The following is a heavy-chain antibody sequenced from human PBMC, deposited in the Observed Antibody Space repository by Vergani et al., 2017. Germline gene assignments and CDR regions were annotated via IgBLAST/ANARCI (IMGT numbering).Heavy chain of an antibody. CDR2: INHSGST. CDR1: GGSFSGYY. V-gene: IGHV4-34*01. J-gene: IGHJ4*02. Sequence: QVQLQQWGAGLLKPSETLSLTCAVYGGSFSGYYWSWIRQPPGKGLEWIGEINHSGSTNYNPSLKSRVTISVDTSKNQFSLKLSSVTAADTAVYYCARLRNLPRKYFDYWGQGTLVTVSS. CDR3: ARLRNLPRKYFDY. D-gene: IGHD1-14*01.